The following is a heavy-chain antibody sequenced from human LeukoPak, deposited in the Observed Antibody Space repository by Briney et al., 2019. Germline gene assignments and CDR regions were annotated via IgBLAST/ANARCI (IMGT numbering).Heavy chain of an antibody. Sequence: GGSLRLSCAASGFTFSDYYMSWIRQAPGKGLEWVSYISSSSSYTNYADSVKGRFTISRDNAKNSLYLQMNSLRAEDTAVYYCARSIQVNWFDPWGQGTLVTVSP. CDR2: ISSSSSYT. D-gene: IGHD2-21*01. J-gene: IGHJ5*02. V-gene: IGHV3-11*03. CDR1: GFTFSDYY. CDR3: ARSIQVNWFDP.